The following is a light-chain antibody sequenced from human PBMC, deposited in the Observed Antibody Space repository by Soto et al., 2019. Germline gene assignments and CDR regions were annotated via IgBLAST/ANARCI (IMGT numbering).Light chain of an antibody. CDR1: SGHRTYA. V-gene: IGLV4-69*01. Sequence: QLVLTQSPSASASLGASVKLTCTLSSGHRTYAIAWHQQQPEQGPRYLMNLNSDARHTKGDGIPDRFSGSSSGTERYLTISSLQSEDEADYYCQTWGTGLLVFGGGTKLTVL. CDR3: QTWGTGLLV. J-gene: IGLJ2*01. CDR2: LNSDARH.